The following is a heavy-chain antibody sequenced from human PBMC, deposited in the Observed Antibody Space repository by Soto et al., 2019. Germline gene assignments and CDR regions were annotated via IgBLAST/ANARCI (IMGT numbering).Heavy chain of an antibody. CDR1: GGSISSNY. CDR3: ARGGHYYDSSGYPV. J-gene: IGHJ4*02. CDR2: IYYSGST. Sequence: PSETLSLTCTVSGGSISSNYWSWIRQPPGKGLEWIGYIYYSGSTNYNPSLKSRVSISVDTSKNQFSLNLTSVTAADTAVYYCARGGHYYDSSGYPVWGQGTLVTVSS. D-gene: IGHD3-22*01. V-gene: IGHV4-59*01.